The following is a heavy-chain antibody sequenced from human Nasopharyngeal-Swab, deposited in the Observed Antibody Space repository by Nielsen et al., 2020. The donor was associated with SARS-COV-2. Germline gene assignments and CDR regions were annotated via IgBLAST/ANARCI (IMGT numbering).Heavy chain of an antibody. D-gene: IGHD2-2*01. Sequence: GGSLRLSCKGSGYSFTSYWIGWVRQMPGKGLEWMGIIYPGDSDTRYSPSFQGQVTISADKSISTAYLQWSSLKASDTAMYYCARFGGIVVVPAAGGIDYWGQGTLVTVSS. CDR2: IYPGDSDT. CDR1: GYSFTSYW. J-gene: IGHJ4*02. V-gene: IGHV5-51*01. CDR3: ARFGGIVVVPAAGGIDY.